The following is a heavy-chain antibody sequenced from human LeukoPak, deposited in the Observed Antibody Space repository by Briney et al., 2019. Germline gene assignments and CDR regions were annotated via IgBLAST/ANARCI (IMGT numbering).Heavy chain of an antibody. D-gene: IGHD6-19*01. CDR3: ATSSLGWGPDAFDV. Sequence: GGSLRLSCAASGFTVTINHMSWVRQAPGKGLEWVSVLYSDGRTFYPASVKGRFTISRDSSKTTLYLQMNSLRAEGTALYYCATSSLGWGPDAFDVWGQGTVVTVSS. CDR2: LYSDGRT. J-gene: IGHJ3*01. CDR1: GFTVTINH. V-gene: IGHV3-53*01.